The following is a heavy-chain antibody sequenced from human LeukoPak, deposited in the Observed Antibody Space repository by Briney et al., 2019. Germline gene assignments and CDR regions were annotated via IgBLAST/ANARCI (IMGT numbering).Heavy chain of an antibody. V-gene: IGHV3-21*01. D-gene: IGHD1-14*01. CDR2: ISIGSSYI. CDR1: GFTFSSYT. J-gene: IGHJ4*02. Sequence: GGSLRLSCAASGFTFSSYTMNWVRQAPGKGLEWVAFISIGSSYIYYAGSVKGRFTISRDNAKNSLYLQMNSLRAEDTAVYYCAREPNTGYFFDYWGQGALVTVSS. CDR3: AREPNTGYFFDY.